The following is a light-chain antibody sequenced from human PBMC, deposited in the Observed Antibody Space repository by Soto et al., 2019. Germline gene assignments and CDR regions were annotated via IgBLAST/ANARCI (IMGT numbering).Light chain of an antibody. CDR1: QSVGTN. CDR3: QHYKNWPPWT. CDR2: GAS. V-gene: IGKV3D-15*01. Sequence: EIVMTQSPATLSVSPGERATLSCRASQSVGTNLAWYQQKPGQAPRLLIYGASTGATGIPPRFTGSGSGTEFTLTIISLDSEDFAIYYCQHYKNWPPWTFGQGTTVEI. J-gene: IGKJ1*01.